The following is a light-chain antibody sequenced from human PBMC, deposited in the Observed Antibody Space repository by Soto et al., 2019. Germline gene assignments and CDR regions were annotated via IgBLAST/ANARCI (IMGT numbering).Light chain of an antibody. J-gene: IGKJ1*01. Sequence: TQMTQSPLSLSASVGEKIIITCRASRDVGSDVSWYQQKPGQAPKLVIYAASNLYTGVPSRFSGRRSGTEFTLSISSLQPEDFASYYCLQDYGDSWTFGQGTKVEIE. CDR1: RDVGSD. V-gene: IGKV1-6*01. CDR2: AAS. CDR3: LQDYGDSWT.